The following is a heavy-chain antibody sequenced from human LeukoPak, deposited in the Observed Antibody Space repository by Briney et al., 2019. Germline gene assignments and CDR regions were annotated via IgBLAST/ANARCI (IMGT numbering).Heavy chain of an antibody. D-gene: IGHD3-22*01. Sequence: SETLSLTCAVYAGSFRGYLWSWIRQPPGKGLEWIGEIDHSGSTNYNPSLKSRVTISVDASRNQFSLRLTSVTAADTAVYYCARIPYYYDYEYGTYLDYWGQGSLVIVSS. CDR3: ARIPYYYDYEYGTYLDY. CDR2: IDHSGST. CDR1: AGSFRGYL. J-gene: IGHJ4*02. V-gene: IGHV4-34*01.